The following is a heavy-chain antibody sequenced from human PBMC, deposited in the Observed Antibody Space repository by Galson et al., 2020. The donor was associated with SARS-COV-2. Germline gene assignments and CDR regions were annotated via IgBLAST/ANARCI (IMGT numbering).Heavy chain of an antibody. CDR2: IDWDDDK. D-gene: IGHD6-13*01. V-gene: IGHV2-70*01. CDR1: GFSLSTSRMC. J-gene: IGHJ5*02. CDR3: ARIRVAAAGSPFDP. Sequence: SGPTLVKPTQTPTLTCTFSGFSLSTSRMCVSWIRQPPGKALEWLALIDWDDDKYYSTSLKTRLTISKDTSKNQVVLTMTNMDPVDTATYYCARIRVAAAGSPFDPWGQGTLVTVSS.